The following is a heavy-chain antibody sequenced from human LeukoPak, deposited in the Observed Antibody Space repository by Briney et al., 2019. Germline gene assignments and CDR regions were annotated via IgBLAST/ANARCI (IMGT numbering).Heavy chain of an antibody. J-gene: IGHJ3*02. Sequence: PGGCLRLSCAASGFTFSSYSMNWVRQAPGKGLEWVSSISSSSSYIYYADSVKGRFTISRDNAKNSLYLQMNSLSAEDTAVYYCARGVGELRFLEWSLDIWSQGTMVTVSS. CDR2: ISSSSSYI. CDR1: GFTFSSYS. D-gene: IGHD3-3*01. V-gene: IGHV3-21*01. CDR3: ARGVGELRFLEWSLDI.